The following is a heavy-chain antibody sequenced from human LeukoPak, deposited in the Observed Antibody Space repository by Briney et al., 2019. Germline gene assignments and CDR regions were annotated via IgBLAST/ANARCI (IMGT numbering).Heavy chain of an antibody. J-gene: IGHJ5*02. V-gene: IGHV3-30*18. D-gene: IGHD6-19*01. CDR2: ISYDGSNK. CDR1: GFTFSSYG. Sequence: GRSLRLSCAASGFTFSSYGMHWVRQAPGKGLEWVAVISYDGSNKYYADSVKGRFTISRDNSKNTLYLQMNSLRAEDTAVYYCAKDQGFHSSGRVAWGQGTLVTVSS. CDR3: AKDQGFHSSGRVA.